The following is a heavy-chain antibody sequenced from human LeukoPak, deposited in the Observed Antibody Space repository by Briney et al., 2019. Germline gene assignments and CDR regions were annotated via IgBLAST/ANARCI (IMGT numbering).Heavy chain of an antibody. Sequence: SETLSLTCTVSGGSISSYFWGWIRQPAGKGLEWMGRISSSGNTNYSPSLKSRVTMSVDTSTNQFSLELTSVTAADTAVYSCAREYSNSSAPSRYFDYWGQGSLVTVSS. J-gene: IGHJ4*02. CDR3: AREYSNSSAPSRYFDY. CDR2: ISSSGNT. D-gene: IGHD6-6*01. V-gene: IGHV4-4*07. CDR1: GGSISSYF.